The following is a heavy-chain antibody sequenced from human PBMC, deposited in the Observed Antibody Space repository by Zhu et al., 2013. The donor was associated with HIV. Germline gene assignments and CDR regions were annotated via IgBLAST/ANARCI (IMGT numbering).Heavy chain of an antibody. CDR1: GGTFSSYG. D-gene: IGHD3-22*01. CDR2: IIPIFGTA. V-gene: IGHV1-69*01. CDR3: ARDLRLTAFNYPDGRNYYYAFDI. Sequence: QARLVQSGAEVKKSGSSVKVSCKASGGTFSSYGFTWVRQAPGQGLEWMGGIIPIFGTANYAQKFQGRVTITADESTSTAYMELSRLRSDDTAVYFCARDLRLTAFNYPDGRNYYYAFDIWGQGTMVTVSS. J-gene: IGHJ3*02.